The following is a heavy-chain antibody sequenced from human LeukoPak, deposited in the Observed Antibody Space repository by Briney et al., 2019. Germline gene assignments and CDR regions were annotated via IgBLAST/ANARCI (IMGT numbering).Heavy chain of an antibody. V-gene: IGHV3-33*01. Sequence: GGSLRLSCAASGFTFSSYGMHWVRQAPGKGLEWVAVIWYDGSNKYYADSVKGRFTISRDNSKNTLYLQMNSLRAEDTAVYYCARGRSTYDSSGFLDDFDYWGQGTLVTVSS. D-gene: IGHD3-22*01. CDR2: IWYDGSNK. CDR3: ARGRSTYDSSGFLDDFDY. CDR1: GFTFSSYG. J-gene: IGHJ4*02.